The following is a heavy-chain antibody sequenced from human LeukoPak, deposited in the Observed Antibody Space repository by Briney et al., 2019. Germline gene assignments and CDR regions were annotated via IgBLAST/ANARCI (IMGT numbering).Heavy chain of an antibody. CDR3: AKENPHNDY. V-gene: IGHV3-23*01. Sequence: AGSLRLSCAASGFTFSNYAMSWVRQAPGKGRVGVSAISGSGGETYYAESVKGRFTISRDNSKNTLYMQMNSLRAEDTALYYCAKENPHNDYWGQGTLVTVSS. CDR1: GFTFSNYA. J-gene: IGHJ4*02. CDR2: ISGSGGET.